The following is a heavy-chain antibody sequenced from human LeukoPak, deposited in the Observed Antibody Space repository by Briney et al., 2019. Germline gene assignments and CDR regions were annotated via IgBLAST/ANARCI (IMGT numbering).Heavy chain of an antibody. D-gene: IGHD2-2*01. CDR1: GGTFSSYA. CDR3: ARGDCSSTSCYVLRSYGMDV. V-gene: IGHV1-69*01. CDR2: IIPIFGTA. Sequence: SVKVSCKASGGTFSSYAISWVRQAPGQGLEWMGGIIPIFGTANYAQKFQGRVTITADESTSTAYMELSSLRSEDTAVYYCARGDCSSTSCYVLRSYGMDVWGQGTTATVSS. J-gene: IGHJ6*02.